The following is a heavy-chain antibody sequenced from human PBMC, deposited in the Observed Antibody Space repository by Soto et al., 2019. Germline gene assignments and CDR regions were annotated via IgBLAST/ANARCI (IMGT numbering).Heavy chain of an antibody. V-gene: IGHV4-59*01. J-gene: IGHJ6*02. CDR2: IYYSGST. Sequence: SETLSLTCTVSGGSISSYYWSWIRQPPGKGLEWIGYIYYSGSTNYNPSLKSRVTISVDTSKNQFSLKLSSVTAADTAVYYCARGGYSSSSAYYYYYYGMDFWGQGTTVTVSS. CDR1: GGSISSYY. CDR3: ARGGYSSSSAYYYYYYGMDF. D-gene: IGHD6-6*01.